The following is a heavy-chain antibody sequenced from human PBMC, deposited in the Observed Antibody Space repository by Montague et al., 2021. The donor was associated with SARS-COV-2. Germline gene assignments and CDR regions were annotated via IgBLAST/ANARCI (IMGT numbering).Heavy chain of an antibody. J-gene: IGHJ4*02. V-gene: IGHV4-59*01. CDR1: GGSISSYY. D-gene: IGHD3-16*01. CDR3: AGVYYDYIWGSYVSTYFDY. CDR2: IYYSGST. Sequence: SETRSLTCTVSGGSISSYYWSWIRQPPGRRLEWIGYIYYSGSTNYNPSLKRRVTISLDTSKNQFYLTLSSVTVADTAVYYCAGVYYDYIWGSYVSTYFDYWGQGTLVTVSS.